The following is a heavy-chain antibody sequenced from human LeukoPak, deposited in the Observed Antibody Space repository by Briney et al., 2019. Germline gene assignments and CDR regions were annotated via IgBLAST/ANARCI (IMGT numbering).Heavy chain of an antibody. V-gene: IGHV3-30-3*01. Sequence: TGGSLRLSCAASGFTFSNYWMSWVRQAPGKGLEWVAVISYDGSNNYYADSVKGRFTISRDSSKNTLYLQMNSLRAEDTAVYYCARDHDYDILTAYSGLLDVWGKGTTVTVSS. D-gene: IGHD3-9*01. CDR1: GFTFSNYW. CDR2: ISYDGSNN. J-gene: IGHJ6*04. CDR3: ARDHDYDILTAYSGLLDV.